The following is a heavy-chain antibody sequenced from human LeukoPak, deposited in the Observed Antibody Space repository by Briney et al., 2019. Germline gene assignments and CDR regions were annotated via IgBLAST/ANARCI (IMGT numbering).Heavy chain of an antibody. CDR1: GFTFSNYA. CDR3: AKLYGSGSYYR. D-gene: IGHD3-10*01. Sequence: GGSLRLSCAASGFTFSNYAMNWVRQAPGKGLEWVSTIVGSGGGTYYADSVKGRFTISRDNSKNTLYLQMNSLRAEDTAVYYCAKLYGSGSYYRWGQGTMVTVSS. J-gene: IGHJ3*01. V-gene: IGHV3-23*01. CDR2: IVGSGGGT.